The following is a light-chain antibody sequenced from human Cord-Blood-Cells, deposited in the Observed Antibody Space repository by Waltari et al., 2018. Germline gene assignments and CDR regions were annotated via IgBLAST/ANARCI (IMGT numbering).Light chain of an antibody. V-gene: IGLV2-23*01. Sequence: QSALTQPASVSGSPGQSITISCTGTSSDVGSYNLVSWYQKHPGKAPKLMIYEGRKRPSGVSNRFSGSKSGNTVSLTISGLQAEDEADYYCCSYAGSNWVFGGGTKLTVL. CDR3: CSYAGSNWV. CDR1: SSDVGSYNL. CDR2: EGR. J-gene: IGLJ3*02.